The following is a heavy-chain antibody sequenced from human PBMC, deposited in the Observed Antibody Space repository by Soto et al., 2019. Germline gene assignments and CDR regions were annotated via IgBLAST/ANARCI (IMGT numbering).Heavy chain of an antibody. V-gene: IGHV1-69*06. D-gene: IGHD3-22*01. CDR2: IIPMLGTP. Sequence: QVQLVQSGAEVKKPGSSVNVSCKVSGDTFSMYSISWVRQAPGQGLEWLGGIIPMLGTPSYAQRLQARVTITADKDTTTAYMELSSLRSEDTAVYYCARERSRYDRSGYYRPDYWGQGTLVTVSS. CDR3: ARERSRYDRSGYYRPDY. J-gene: IGHJ4*01. CDR1: GDTFSMYS.